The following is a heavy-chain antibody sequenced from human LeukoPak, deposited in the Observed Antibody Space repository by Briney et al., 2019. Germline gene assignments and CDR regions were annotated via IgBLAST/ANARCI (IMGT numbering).Heavy chain of an antibody. J-gene: IGHJ4*02. Sequence: PGGSLRLSCAASGFSFSSFAMSWVRQAPGKGLEWVSFISASGGTTYYADSVKGRFTISRDNSKNTLYLQMNSLRAEDTAVYYCAKDSRGSHSSGSYFDYWGQGTLVTVSA. CDR1: GFSFSSFA. CDR3: AKDSRGSHSSGSYFDY. V-gene: IGHV3-23*01. CDR2: ISASGGTT. D-gene: IGHD6-19*01.